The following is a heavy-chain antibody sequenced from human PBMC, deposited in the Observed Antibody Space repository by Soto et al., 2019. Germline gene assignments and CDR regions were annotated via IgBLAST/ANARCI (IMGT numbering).Heavy chain of an antibody. CDR3: ARDVRRDWHDAFDI. D-gene: IGHD3-10*01. CDR2: ISAYNGNT. CDR1: GYTFTSYG. V-gene: IGHV1-18*01. J-gene: IGHJ3*02. Sequence: ASVKVPCKASGYTFTSYGISWVRQAPGQGLEWMGWISAYNGNTNYAQKLQGRVTMTTDTSTSTAYMELRSLRSDDTAVYYCARDVRRDWHDAFDIWGQGTMVTVSS.